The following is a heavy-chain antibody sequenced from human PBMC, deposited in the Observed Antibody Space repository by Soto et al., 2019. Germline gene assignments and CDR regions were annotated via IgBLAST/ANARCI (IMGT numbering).Heavy chain of an antibody. V-gene: IGHV1-46*03. CDR2: INPSGGST. CDR3: ARSYYDILTGYAQGARHDFDI. CDR1: GYTFTSYY. J-gene: IGHJ3*02. Sequence: ASVKVSCKASGYTFTSYYMHWVRQAPGQGLEWMGIINPSGGSTSYAQKFQGRVTMTRDTSTSTVYMELSSLRSEDTAVYYCARSYYDILTGYAQGARHDFDIWGQGTMVTVSS. D-gene: IGHD3-9*01.